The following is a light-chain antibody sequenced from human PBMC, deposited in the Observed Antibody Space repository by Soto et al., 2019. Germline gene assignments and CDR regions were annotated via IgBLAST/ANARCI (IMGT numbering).Light chain of an antibody. Sequence: EIVMTQSPGTLSLSPGERATLSCRASQSVSTNLAWYQQIPGQAPRLLIYGASTRATGIPARFSGSGSGTKFTLAISSLQYEDFAVYYCQQYNDWPQTFGLGTKVDIK. J-gene: IGKJ1*01. V-gene: IGKV3-15*01. CDR1: QSVSTN. CDR2: GAS. CDR3: QQYNDWPQT.